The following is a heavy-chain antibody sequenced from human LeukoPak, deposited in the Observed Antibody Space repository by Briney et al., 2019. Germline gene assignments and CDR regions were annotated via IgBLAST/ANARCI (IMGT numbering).Heavy chain of an antibody. V-gene: IGHV4-38-2*02. J-gene: IGHJ6*03. CDR1: GYSISSGYY. D-gene: IGHD3-3*02. CDR2: IYHSGST. Sequence: SETLSLTCTVSGYSISSGYYWGWIRQPPGKGLEWIGSIYHSGSTYYNPSLKSRVTISVDTSKNQFSLKLSSVTAADTAVYYCARLALAHYYYYMDVWGRGTTVTISS. CDR3: ARLALAHYYYYMDV.